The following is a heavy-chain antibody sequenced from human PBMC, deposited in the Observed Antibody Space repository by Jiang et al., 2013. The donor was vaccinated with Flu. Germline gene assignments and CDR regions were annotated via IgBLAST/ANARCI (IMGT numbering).Heavy chain of an antibody. J-gene: IGHJ4*02. CDR1: GYTFTSYY. D-gene: IGHD3-3*01. CDR3: ARNGIMIFGVDPYFDY. V-gene: IGHV1-46*01. CDR2: INPSGGST. Sequence: GAEVKKPGASVKVSCKASGYTFTSYYMHWVRQAPGQGLEWMGIINPSGGSTSYAQKFQGRVTMTRDTSTSTVYMELSSLRSEDTAVYYCARNGIMIFGVDPYFDYWGQGTLVTVSS.